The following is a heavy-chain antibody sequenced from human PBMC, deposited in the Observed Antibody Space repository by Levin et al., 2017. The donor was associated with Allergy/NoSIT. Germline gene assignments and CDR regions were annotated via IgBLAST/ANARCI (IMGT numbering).Heavy chain of an antibody. CDR1: GFTFSGHA. Sequence: ASVKVSCVASGFTFSGHAMSWVRQAPGKGLEWLSAIPSNGDNTYYADSVKGRVTISRDDSRNTLYLQIHSLRVEDTAVYYCARYDEEAMIDYWGRGTLVTVSS. V-gene: IGHV3-23*01. CDR2: IPSNGDNT. D-gene: IGHD2-2*01. CDR3: ARYDEEAMIDY. J-gene: IGHJ4*02.